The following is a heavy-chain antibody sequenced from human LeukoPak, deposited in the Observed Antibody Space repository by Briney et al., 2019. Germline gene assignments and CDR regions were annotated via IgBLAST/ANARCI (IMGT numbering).Heavy chain of an antibody. CDR1: GGSISSSSYY. D-gene: IGHD3-22*01. CDR2: IYYSGNT. CDR3: AIRGRGGISGYYFDY. V-gene: IGHV4-39*01. J-gene: IGHJ4*02. Sequence: SETLSLTCTVSGGSISSSSYYWGWIRQPPWTGLEWIGSIYYSGNTYYTPSLKSRVTISVDTSKNQFSLKLSSVTAADTAVYYCAIRGRGGISGYYFDYWGQGTLVTVSS.